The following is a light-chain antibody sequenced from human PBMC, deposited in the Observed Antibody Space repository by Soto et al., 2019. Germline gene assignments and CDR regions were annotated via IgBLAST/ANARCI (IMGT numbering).Light chain of an antibody. Sequence: HSVLTQPHSLSGSPGQSVAISCSGTSSDVGGYNYVSWYQQHPGKAPKLIIFDVNKRPSGVPDRFSGSKSGSTASLTISGLQAEDEADYYCCSYGGSFYVVGTGTKVTVL. J-gene: IGLJ1*01. CDR3: CSYGGSFYV. V-gene: IGLV2-11*01. CDR1: SSDVGGYNY. CDR2: DVN.